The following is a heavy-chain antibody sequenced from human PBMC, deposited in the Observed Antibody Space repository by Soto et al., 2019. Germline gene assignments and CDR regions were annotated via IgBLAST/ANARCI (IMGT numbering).Heavy chain of an antibody. V-gene: IGHV3-30*18. Sequence: QVQLVESGGGVVQPGRSLRLSCAASGFTFSSYGMHWVRQAPGKGLEWVAVISYDGSNKYYADSVKGRFTISRDNSKNTLYLQMTSLRAEDPAVYYCAKDLGHGGRGAFDIWGQGTMVTVSS. CDR3: AKDLGHGGRGAFDI. J-gene: IGHJ3*02. D-gene: IGHD7-27*01. CDR2: ISYDGSNK. CDR1: GFTFSSYG.